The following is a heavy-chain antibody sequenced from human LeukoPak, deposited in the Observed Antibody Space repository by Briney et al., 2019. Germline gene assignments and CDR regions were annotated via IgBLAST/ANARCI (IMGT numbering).Heavy chain of an antibody. J-gene: IGHJ4*02. Sequence: GGSLRLSCAASGLIVSNNYMSWVRQAPGKGLEWVSVIYSGGNTYYADSVKGRFTISRDNSKSTLYLQMSSLRAEDTAVYYCARGYGSGSPGDYWGQGTLVTVSS. V-gene: IGHV3-53*01. CDR3: ARGYGSGSPGDY. D-gene: IGHD3-10*01. CDR1: GLIVSNNY. CDR2: IYSGGNT.